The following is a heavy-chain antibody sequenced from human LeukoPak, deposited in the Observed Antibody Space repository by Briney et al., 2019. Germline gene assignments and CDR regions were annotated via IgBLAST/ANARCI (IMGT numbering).Heavy chain of an antibody. CDR1: GFTFSSYA. CDR3: AKDAAQYYYDSSGYPYYFDY. D-gene: IGHD3-22*01. V-gene: IGHV3-23*01. CDR2: ISGSGGST. J-gene: IGHJ4*02. Sequence: PGGSLRLSCAASGFTFSSYAMSWVRQAPGKGLEWVSAISGSGGSTYYADSVKGRFTISRDNSKNTLYLQMNSLRAEDTAVYYCAKDAAQYYYDSSGYPYYFDYWGQGTLVTVSS.